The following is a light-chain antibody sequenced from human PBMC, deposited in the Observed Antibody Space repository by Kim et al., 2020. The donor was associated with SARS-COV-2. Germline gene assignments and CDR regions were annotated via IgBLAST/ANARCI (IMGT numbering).Light chain of an antibody. CDR2: DDS. Sequence: SVAPGGTATLTCGGNSIGSEGVHWYQQKPGQAPVLVVHDDSDRPSGIPERFSGSNSGNTATLTIIRAEAGDEADYFCQVWDDGSLVFGGGTQLTVL. V-gene: IGLV3-21*02. J-gene: IGLJ3*02. CDR1: SIGSEG. CDR3: QVWDDGSLV.